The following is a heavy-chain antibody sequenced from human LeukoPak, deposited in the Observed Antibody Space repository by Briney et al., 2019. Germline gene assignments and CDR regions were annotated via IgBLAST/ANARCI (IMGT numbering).Heavy chain of an antibody. CDR2: IYHSGST. CDR3: ARVVASPHYCYMDV. V-gene: IGHV4-38-2*02. CDR1: GYSISSGYY. J-gene: IGHJ6*03. Sequence: KPSETLSLTCTVSGYSISSGYYWGWIRQPPGKGLEWIGSIYHSGSTYYNPSLKSRVTISVDTSKNQFSLELSSVTAADTAVYYCARVVASPHYCYMDVWGKGTTVTVSS.